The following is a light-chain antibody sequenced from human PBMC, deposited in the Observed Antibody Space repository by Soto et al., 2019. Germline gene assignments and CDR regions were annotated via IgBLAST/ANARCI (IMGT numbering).Light chain of an antibody. J-gene: IGLJ3*02. CDR2: EVN. V-gene: IGLV2-8*01. CDR1: SSDVGGFSY. CDR3: SSFAANDNVV. Sequence: QSALTQPASVSGSPGHSITISCTGTSSDVGGFSYVSWFQQHPGKAPKLIIYEVNKRPSGVPDRFSGSKSGNTASLTVSGLQAGDEADYYCSSFAANDNVVFGGGTQLTVL.